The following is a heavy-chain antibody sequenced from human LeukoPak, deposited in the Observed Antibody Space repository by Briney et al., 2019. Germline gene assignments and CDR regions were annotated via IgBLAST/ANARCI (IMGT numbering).Heavy chain of an antibody. CDR3: ARDIPPAPGSGYASHDAFDI. CDR2: IIPIFGTA. CDR1: GGTFSIYA. Sequence: ASVKVSCKASGGTFSIYAISWGRQAPGHGLELMGGIIPIFGTATHAKKFQGRVTITSDEPTSTGDMELSSLKSEDTAVYYCARDIPPAPGSGYASHDAFDIWGQGTMVTVSS. V-gene: IGHV1-69*13. D-gene: IGHD3-22*01. J-gene: IGHJ3*02.